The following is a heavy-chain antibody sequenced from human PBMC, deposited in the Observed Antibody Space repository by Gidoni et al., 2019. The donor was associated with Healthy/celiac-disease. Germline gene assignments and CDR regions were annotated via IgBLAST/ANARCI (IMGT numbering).Heavy chain of an antibody. D-gene: IGHD5-18*01. J-gene: IGHJ6*02. CDR2: IIPIFGTA. CDR3: ARDKIRGYSYGYSSVYYGMDV. CDR1: GGTFSSYA. V-gene: IGHV1-69*06. Sequence: QVQLVQSGAEVKKPGSSVQVSCKASGGTFSSYAISWVRQAPGQGLEWMGGIIPIFGTANYAQKFQGRVTITADKSTSTAYMELSSLRSEDTAVYYCARDKIRGYSYGYSSVYYGMDVWGQGTTVTVSS.